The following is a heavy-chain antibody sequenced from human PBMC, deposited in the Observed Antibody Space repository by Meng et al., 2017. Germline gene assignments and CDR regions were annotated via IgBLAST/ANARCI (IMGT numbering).Heavy chain of an antibody. J-gene: IGHJ5*02. CDR2: IKPDGTMT. CDR1: GFTFSSYD. CDR3: ARSDWFDP. V-gene: IGHV3-74*02. Sequence: VQVGGSGGCLVQPGGSLRLSCAASGFTFSSYDMHWVRQATGKGLEWVSRIKPDGTMTVYADSVKGRFTISRDNAKNTLYLQMNSLRSDDTAVYYCARSDWFDPWGQGTVVTVSS.